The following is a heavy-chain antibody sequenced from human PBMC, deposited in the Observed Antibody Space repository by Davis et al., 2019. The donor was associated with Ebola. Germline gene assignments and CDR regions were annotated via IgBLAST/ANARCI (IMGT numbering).Heavy chain of an antibody. Sequence: SVKVSCKASGYTFTSYYMHWVRQAPGQGLEWMGGIIPIFGTANYAQKFQGRVTITADKSTSTAYMELSSLRSEDTAVYYCAEGKVPYYYYYGMDVWGQGTTVTVSS. CDR3: AEGKVPYYYYYGMDV. V-gene: IGHV1-69*06. D-gene: IGHD4/OR15-4a*01. CDR2: IIPIFGTA. J-gene: IGHJ6*02. CDR1: GYTFTSYY.